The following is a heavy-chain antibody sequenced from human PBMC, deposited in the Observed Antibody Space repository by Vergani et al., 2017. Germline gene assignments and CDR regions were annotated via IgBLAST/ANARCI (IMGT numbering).Heavy chain of an antibody. CDR3: AKKSPDFWSGYYSIDY. CDR2: ISYDGSNT. D-gene: IGHD3-3*01. CDR1: GFTFSSSG. J-gene: IGHJ4*02. Sequence: VHLLESGGGLVQSGGSLRLSCAASGFTFSSSGMHWVRQAPGKGLEWVAVISYDGSNTYYADSVKGRFTISRDNSKNTVYLQMNSLRGEDTAVYYCAKKSPDFWSGYYSIDYWGQGTLVTVSS. V-gene: IGHV3-30*18.